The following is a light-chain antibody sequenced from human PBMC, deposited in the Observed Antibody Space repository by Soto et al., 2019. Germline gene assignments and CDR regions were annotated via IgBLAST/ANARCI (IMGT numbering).Light chain of an antibody. CDR1: SSNIGAGYD. CDR3: QSYDSSLSGNVV. V-gene: IGLV1-40*01. CDR2: GNS. Sequence: QSVLTQPPSVSGAPGQRVTISCTGSSSNIGAGYDVHWYQQLPGTAPKLLIYGNSNRPSGVPDRFSGSKSGTSASRAITGLQAEDEADYYCQSYDSSLSGNVVFGGGTKVTVL. J-gene: IGLJ2*01.